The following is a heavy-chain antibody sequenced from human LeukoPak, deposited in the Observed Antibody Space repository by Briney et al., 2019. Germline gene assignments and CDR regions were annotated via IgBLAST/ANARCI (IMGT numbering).Heavy chain of an antibody. CDR2: IYYSGST. CDR1: GGSISSYY. CDR3: ARVRFGGDFWSGYYTETPFDY. D-gene: IGHD3-3*01. V-gene: IGHV4-59*12. J-gene: IGHJ4*02. Sequence: SETLSLTCTVSGGSISSYYWGWIGPPPGKGPEWMGYIYYSGSTNYNPSPKSRVTISVDASKNQFSLKLSSATAADTAVYYCARVRFGGDFWSGYYTETPFDYWGQGTLVTVSS.